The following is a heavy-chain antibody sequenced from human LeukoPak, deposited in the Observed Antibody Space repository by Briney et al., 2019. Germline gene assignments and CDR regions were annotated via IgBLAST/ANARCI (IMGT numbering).Heavy chain of an antibody. D-gene: IGHD3-10*01. CDR3: AKRGELVSKDFDC. V-gene: IGHV3-30*02. J-gene: IGHJ4*02. CDR2: IRYDGSNK. Sequence: HAGGSLRLSCAASGFIFSSFSMHWVRQAPGKGLEWVAFIRYDGSNKYYADSVKGRFTISRDNSKNTLYLQMNSLRAEDTAVYYCAKRGELVSKDFDCWGQGTLVTVSS. CDR1: GFIFSSFS.